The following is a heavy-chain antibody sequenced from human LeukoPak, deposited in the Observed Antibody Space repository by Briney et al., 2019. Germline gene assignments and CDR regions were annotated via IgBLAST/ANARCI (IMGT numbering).Heavy chain of an antibody. CDR2: ISGSGGST. D-gene: IGHD6-13*01. V-gene: IGHV3-23*01. CDR3: ARDEAAAGSAFDY. Sequence: GGSLRLSCAASGFTFSSYAMSWVRQAPGKGLEWVSAISGSGGSTNYADSVKGRFTISRDTSKNTLYLQMNSLRAEDTAVYYCARDEAAAGSAFDYWGQGTLVTVSS. J-gene: IGHJ4*02. CDR1: GFTFSSYA.